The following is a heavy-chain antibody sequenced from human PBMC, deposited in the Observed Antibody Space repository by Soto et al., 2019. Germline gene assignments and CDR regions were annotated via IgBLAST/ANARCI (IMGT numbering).Heavy chain of an antibody. D-gene: IGHD3-10*01. CDR2: IIPIFGTA. J-gene: IGHJ6*02. CDR1: GGTFSSYA. V-gene: IGHV1-69*14. CDR3: ASPTMDYYYYYGMDV. Sequence: QVQLVQSGAEVKKPGSSVKVSCKASGGTFSSYAISWVRQAPGQGLEWMGGIIPIFGTANYAQKFQGRVTITADKSASTAYMELSSLRSDDTAVYYCASPTMDYYYYYGMDVWGQGTTVTVSS.